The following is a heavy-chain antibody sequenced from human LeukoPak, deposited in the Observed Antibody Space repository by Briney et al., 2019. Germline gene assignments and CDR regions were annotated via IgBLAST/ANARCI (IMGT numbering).Heavy chain of an antibody. J-gene: IGHJ4*02. D-gene: IGHD3-22*01. V-gene: IGHV1-18*04. Sequence: ASVKVSCKASGYTFTGYYMHWVRQAPGQGLEWMGWISAYNGNTNYAQKLQGRVTMTTDTSTSTAYMELRSLRSDDTAVHYCARDSDKGVYYYDSSGYFDYWGQGTLVTVSS. CDR2: ISAYNGNT. CDR3: ARDSDKGVYYYDSSGYFDY. CDR1: GYTFTGYY.